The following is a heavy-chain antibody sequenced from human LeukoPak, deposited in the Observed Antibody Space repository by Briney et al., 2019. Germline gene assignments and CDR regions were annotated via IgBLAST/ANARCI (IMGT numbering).Heavy chain of an antibody. V-gene: IGHV1-18*01. CDR2: ISAYNGNT. CDR3: ARAHYDFWSGYTPPNASDI. Sequence: ASVKVSCKASGYTFTSYGISWVRQAPGQGLEWMGWISAYNGNTNYAQKLQGRVTMTTDTSTSTAYMELRSLRSDDTAVYYCARAHYDFWSGYTPPNASDIWGQGTMVTVSS. J-gene: IGHJ3*02. D-gene: IGHD3-3*01. CDR1: GYTFTSYG.